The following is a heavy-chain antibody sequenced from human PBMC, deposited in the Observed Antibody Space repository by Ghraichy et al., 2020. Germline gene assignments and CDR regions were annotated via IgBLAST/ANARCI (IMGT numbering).Heavy chain of an antibody. D-gene: IGHD3-10*01. CDR3: ATTYYYGSGSYYRTGYKSSWFDP. J-gene: IGHJ5*02. CDR2: ISGSGGST. V-gene: IGHV3-23*01. Sequence: GSLRLSCEASGFTFSSYAMSWVRQAPGKGLEWVSAISGSGGSTYYADSVKGRFSISRDNSKNTLYLQMNSLRAEDTAVYYCATTYYYGSGSYYRTGYKSSWFDPWGQGTLVTVSS. CDR1: GFTFSSYA.